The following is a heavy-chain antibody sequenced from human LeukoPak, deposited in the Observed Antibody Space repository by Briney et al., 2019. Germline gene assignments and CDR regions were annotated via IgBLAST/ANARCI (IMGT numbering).Heavy chain of an antibody. CDR2: INPTSGVT. CDR1: GYTFTGYF. Sequence: ASVNVSCKASGYTFTGYFMHWVRQAPGQGPEWMGLINPTSGVTRYGQKFQGRVTMTRDTSINTVHMELTSLRSDDSAVYYCARALIYNSGTPFDSWGQGTLVTVSS. J-gene: IGHJ4*02. CDR3: ARALIYNSGTPFDS. D-gene: IGHD1-1*01. V-gene: IGHV1-2*02.